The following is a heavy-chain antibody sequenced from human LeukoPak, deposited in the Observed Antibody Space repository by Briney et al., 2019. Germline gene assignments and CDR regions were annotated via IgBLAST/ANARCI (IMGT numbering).Heavy chain of an antibody. Sequence: AGGSLRLSCAASGFTFSSYGMSWVRQAPGKGLEWVSAISGSGGTTYYADSVKGRFTISRDNSKNTLHLQMNSLRVDDSAIYYCTTELRWLRFGDHWGPGTRVTVSS. J-gene: IGHJ1*01. CDR1: GFTFSSYG. CDR3: TTELRWLRFGDH. CDR2: ISGSGGTT. D-gene: IGHD3-16*01. V-gene: IGHV3-23*01.